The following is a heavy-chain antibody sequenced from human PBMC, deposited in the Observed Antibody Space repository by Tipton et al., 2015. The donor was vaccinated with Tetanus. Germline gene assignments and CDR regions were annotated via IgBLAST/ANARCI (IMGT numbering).Heavy chain of an antibody. CDR2: IIGSGTSI. D-gene: IGHD3-9*01. CDR3: VTGTLRYGA. V-gene: IGHV3-48*02. J-gene: IGHJ5*02. CDR1: GFTFRVYS. Sequence: SLRLSCTASGFTFRVYSMHWVRQPPGMGLEWLSYIIGSGTSIHYADSLKGRFTVSRDNAKNSVYLQMNSLRDEDTAVYYCVTGTLRYGAWGQGTLVTVSS.